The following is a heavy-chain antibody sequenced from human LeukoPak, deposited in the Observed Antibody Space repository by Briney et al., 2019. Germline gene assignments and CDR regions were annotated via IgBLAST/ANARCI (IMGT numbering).Heavy chain of an antibody. CDR1: GLAFSDYG. V-gene: IGHV3-30*03. CDR2: ISYDEANT. D-gene: IGHD4-17*01. Sequence: PGRTLRLSCAASGLAFSDYGMHWVRQAPGKGLEWLAVISYDEANTYYADSVKGRFTVSRDNSKNTVFLQMNSLRVEDTAIYYCSSATSMTTVTTDYWGQGTLVTVSS. J-gene: IGHJ4*02. CDR3: SSATSMTTVTTDY.